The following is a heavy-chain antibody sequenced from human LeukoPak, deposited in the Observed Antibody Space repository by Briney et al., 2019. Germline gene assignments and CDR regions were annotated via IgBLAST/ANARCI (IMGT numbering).Heavy chain of an antibody. D-gene: IGHD3-22*01. Sequence: GGSLRLSCAASGFTFSSYSMNWVRQAPGKGLEWVSSISSSSSYIYYADSVKGRFTISRDNAKNSLYLQMNSLRAEDTAVYYCARVDSSGYSYYFDYWGQGTLVTVSS. CDR3: ARVDSSGYSYYFDY. V-gene: IGHV3-21*01. CDR1: GFTFSSYS. J-gene: IGHJ4*02. CDR2: ISSSSSYI.